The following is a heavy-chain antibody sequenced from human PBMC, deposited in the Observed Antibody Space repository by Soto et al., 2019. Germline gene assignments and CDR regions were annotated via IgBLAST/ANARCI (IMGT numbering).Heavy chain of an antibody. CDR1: GFTYSDEN. J-gene: IGHJ6*02. Sequence: GRSMRLPCSAFGFTYSDENMSWVRQATGKWLEWVSAISGSGGSTYYADSVKGRFTISRDNTNNPLYLQMNSRRAEDTAVDYWANALRPYYYGMDVWGQGTTVTV. CDR3: ANALRPYYYGMDV. D-gene: IGHD3-16*01. V-gene: IGHV3-23*01. CDR2: ISGSGGST.